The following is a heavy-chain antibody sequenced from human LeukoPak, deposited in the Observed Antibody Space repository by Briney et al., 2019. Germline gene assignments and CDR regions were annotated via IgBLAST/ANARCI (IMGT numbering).Heavy chain of an antibody. D-gene: IGHD2/OR15-2a*01. CDR2: INQDGSQK. V-gene: IGHV3-7*01. CDR3: ARLRDDNTNYDY. J-gene: IGHJ4*02. Sequence: GGSLRLSCTGYGFRFSTYWVSWVRQAPGKGLEWVASINQDGSQKEYVDSVKGRFTISRDNAKNSLFLQMNSLRAEDTAVYYCARLRDDNTNYDYWGQGTLVTVSS. CDR1: GFRFSTYW.